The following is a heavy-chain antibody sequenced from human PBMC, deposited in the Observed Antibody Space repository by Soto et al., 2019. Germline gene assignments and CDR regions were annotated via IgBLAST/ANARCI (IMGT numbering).Heavy chain of an antibody. V-gene: IGHV5-51*01. CDR2: IYPGDSDT. Sequence: GESLKICCKGSGYTFTNYWIGWVRQMPGKGLEWMGIIYPGDSDTKYNPSFQGQVTISADKSITTTYLQWSSLKASDTATYYCAASIFYYGMDVWGQGTTVTVSS. CDR1: GYTFTNYW. CDR3: AASIFYYGMDV. J-gene: IGHJ6*02.